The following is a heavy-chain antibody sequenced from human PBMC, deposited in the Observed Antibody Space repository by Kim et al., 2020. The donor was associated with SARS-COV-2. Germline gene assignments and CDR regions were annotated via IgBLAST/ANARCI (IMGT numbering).Heavy chain of an antibody. CDR2: IYYSGST. J-gene: IGHJ4*02. CDR1: GGSISSGGYY. Sequence: SETLSLTCTVSGGSISSGGYYWSWIRQHPGKGLEWIGYIYYSGSTYYNPSLKSRVTISVDTSKNQFSLKLSSVTAADTAVYYCARAPYYDSSGYFPDYWGQGTLVTVSS. D-gene: IGHD3-22*01. CDR3: ARAPYYDSSGYFPDY. V-gene: IGHV4-31*03.